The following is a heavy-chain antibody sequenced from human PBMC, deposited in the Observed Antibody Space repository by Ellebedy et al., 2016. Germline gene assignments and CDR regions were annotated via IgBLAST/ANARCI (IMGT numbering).Heavy chain of an antibody. CDR1: GYSFTSHW. D-gene: IGHD1-7*01. Sequence: KVSXXASGYSFTSHWIGWVRQTPWKGLEWVGIIYPRDSDTSYSPSFKGQVTISADKSTNTAYLQWSGLRASDTAIYYCARHVVMDVVSGTPRDFYYYALDVWGQGTTVTVSS. V-gene: IGHV5-51*01. CDR2: IYPRDSDT. CDR3: ARHVVMDVVSGTPRDFYYYALDV. J-gene: IGHJ6*02.